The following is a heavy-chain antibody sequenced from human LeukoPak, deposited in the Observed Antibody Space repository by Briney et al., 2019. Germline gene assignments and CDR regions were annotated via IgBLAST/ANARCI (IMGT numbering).Heavy chain of an antibody. Sequence: PGGSLRLSCAASGFTFSSYAMHWVRQAPGKVLEWVAVISYDGSNKYYADSVKGRFTISRDNSKNTLYLQMNSLRAEDTAVYYCARWKDYRDYVSWFDSWGQGTLVIVSS. CDR2: ISYDGSNK. V-gene: IGHV3-30-3*01. CDR1: GFTFSSYA. CDR3: ARWKDYRDYVSWFDS. J-gene: IGHJ5*01. D-gene: IGHD3-16*01.